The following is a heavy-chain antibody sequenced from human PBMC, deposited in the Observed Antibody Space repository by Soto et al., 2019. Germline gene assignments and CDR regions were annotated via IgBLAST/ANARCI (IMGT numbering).Heavy chain of an antibody. D-gene: IGHD1-20*01. J-gene: IGHJ1*01. V-gene: IGHV3-9*01. CDR1: RFTCDDYA. CDR2: ISWSNGNT. Sequence: PGGSVRLSSAASRFTCDDYAMQWVRQAPGKGLEWVSHISWSNGNTAYADSVKGRFTISRDNAKNSLYLQMNRLRPDDTAFYYFSKEVWGAPRFILYRGQ. CDR3: SKEVWGAPRFILY.